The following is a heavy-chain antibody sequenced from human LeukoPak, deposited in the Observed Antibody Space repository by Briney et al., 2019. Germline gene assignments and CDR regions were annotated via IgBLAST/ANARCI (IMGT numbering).Heavy chain of an antibody. CDR3: ARGGSIYFAD. V-gene: IGHV3-7*04. Sequence: GGSLRLSCAAPGFSFRSFTMSWVRQAPGKGLEWVARMKEDGSETYYVDSVKGRFTISRDNAKSSLYLQINYLRVEDTAVYYCARGGSIYFADWGQGTLVTVSS. CDR1: GFSFRSFT. D-gene: IGHD2/OR15-2a*01. CDR2: MKEDGSET. J-gene: IGHJ4*02.